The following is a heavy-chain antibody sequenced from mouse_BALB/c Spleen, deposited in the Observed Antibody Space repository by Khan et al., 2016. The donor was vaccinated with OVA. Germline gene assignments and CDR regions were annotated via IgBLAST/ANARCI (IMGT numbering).Heavy chain of an antibody. V-gene: IGHV9-2-1*01. CDR3: AARKHWYFDV. Sequence: QIQLVQSGPELKKPGETVKISCKASGYTFTDYSMHWVKQAPGKGLKWMGWINTETGEPTYADDFKGRFAFSLETSASTAYLQINNLKNEDTATYFCAARKHWYFDVWGAGTTVTVSS. CDR1: GYTFTDYS. CDR2: INTETGEP. J-gene: IGHJ1*01.